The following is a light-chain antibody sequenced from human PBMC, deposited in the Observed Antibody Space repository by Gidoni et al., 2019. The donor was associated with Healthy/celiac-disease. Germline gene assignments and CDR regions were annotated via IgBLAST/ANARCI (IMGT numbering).Light chain of an antibody. J-gene: IGLJ2*01. CDR1: STNIGSNT. CDR3: AAWDDSLNGRDGV. Sequence: QSVLTQPPSASGTPGQRVTISCSGSSTNIGSNTVNWYQQLPGTAPKLLIYSNNQRPSGVPDRFSGSKSGTSASLAISGLQAEDEADDYCAAWDDSLNGRDGVFGGGTKLTVL. CDR2: SNN. V-gene: IGLV1-44*01.